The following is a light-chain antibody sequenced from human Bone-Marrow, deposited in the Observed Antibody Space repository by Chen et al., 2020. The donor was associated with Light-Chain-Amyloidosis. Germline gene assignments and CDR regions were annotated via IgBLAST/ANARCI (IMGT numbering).Light chain of an antibody. V-gene: IGLV1-44*01. CDR1: RSNIGSNT. Sequence: QSLLTQPPSASGTPGQRVTISCSGSRSNIGSNTVNWYQQFPGTAPKVLIYSHTQRPSGVPDRFSGSKSGTSASLAITGLQAEDEADYYCQSYDTRLSGLYVFGTGTKVTVL. CDR2: SHT. CDR3: QSYDTRLSGLYV. J-gene: IGLJ1*01.